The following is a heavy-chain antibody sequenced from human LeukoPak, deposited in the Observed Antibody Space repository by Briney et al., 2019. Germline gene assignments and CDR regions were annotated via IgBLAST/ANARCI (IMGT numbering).Heavy chain of an antibody. CDR1: GYTFTSYG. D-gene: IGHD3-22*01. V-gene: IGHV1-2*02. Sequence: ASVKVSCKASGYTFTSYGISWVRQAPGQGLEWMGWINPNSGGTNYAQKFQGRVTMTRDTSISTAYMELSRLRSDDTAVYYCARDGEGYDSSGYYTPWFDPWGQGTLVTVSS. J-gene: IGHJ5*02. CDR2: INPNSGGT. CDR3: ARDGEGYDSSGYYTPWFDP.